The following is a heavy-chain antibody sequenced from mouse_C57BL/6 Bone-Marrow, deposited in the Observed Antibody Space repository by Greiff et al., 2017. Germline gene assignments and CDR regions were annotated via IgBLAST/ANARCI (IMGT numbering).Heavy chain of an antibody. V-gene: IGHV14-4*01. CDR1: GFNIKDHY. J-gene: IGHJ2*01. CDR3: TVTSVVATRGY. CDR2: IDPEDGDT. D-gene: IGHD1-1*01. Sequence: FHVKQPGAELVRPGASVKLSCTASGFNIKDHYMPWVKQRPEQGLEWIGWIDPEDGDTEYASKFQDKATITADTSSNTAYLQLSGLTSVDSADYDDTVTSVVATRGYGGQGSTLTVSS.